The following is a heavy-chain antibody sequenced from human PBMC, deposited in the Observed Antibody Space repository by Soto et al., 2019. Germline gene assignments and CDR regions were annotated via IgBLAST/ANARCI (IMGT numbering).Heavy chain of an antibody. CDR2: IRSKANSYAT. J-gene: IGHJ5*02. D-gene: IGHD3-22*01. CDR1: GFTFSGSA. V-gene: IGHV3-73*01. CDR3: TRHVSHYDSSGYYNRFDP. Sequence: GGSLRLSCAASGFTFSGSAMHWVRQASGKGLEWVGRIRSKANSYATAYAASVKGRFTISRDDSKNTAYLQMNSLKTEDTAVYYCTRHVSHYDSSGYYNRFDPWGQGTLVTVSS.